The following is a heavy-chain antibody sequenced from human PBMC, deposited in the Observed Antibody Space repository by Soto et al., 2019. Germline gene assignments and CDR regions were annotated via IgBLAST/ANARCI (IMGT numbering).Heavy chain of an antibody. D-gene: IGHD1-1*01. Sequence: ASEALSLTCSVSGASISNPAYYWGWVRQPPGGGLDFIGYIFYTGSAYYNPSLKSRLTMSVDTSQNQLSLSLSSVTAADTAVYFCGRYNLLWFDPWGQGTLVTVSS. V-gene: IGHV4-30-4*01. CDR1: GASISNPAYY. CDR3: GRYNLLWFDP. J-gene: IGHJ5*02. CDR2: IFYTGSA.